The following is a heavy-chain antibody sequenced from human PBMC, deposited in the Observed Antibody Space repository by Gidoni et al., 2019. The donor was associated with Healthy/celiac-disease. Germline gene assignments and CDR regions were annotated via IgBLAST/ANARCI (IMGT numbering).Heavy chain of an antibody. J-gene: IGHJ4*02. CDR3: AKAPEYYYESSGYWVY. Sequence: EVQLLESGGSSVQPGGSLRLYCAASGLPFSTHAIRWVRQAHGKGLEWGAGSWCGGGRTYYAVSVEGRFTISRDNYQNPMYLQMNSLGAEDTGVYFCAKAPEYYYESSGYWVYWGQGTLVTVSS. CDR1: GLPFSTHA. D-gene: IGHD3-22*01. V-gene: IGHV3-23*01. CDR2: SWCGGGRT.